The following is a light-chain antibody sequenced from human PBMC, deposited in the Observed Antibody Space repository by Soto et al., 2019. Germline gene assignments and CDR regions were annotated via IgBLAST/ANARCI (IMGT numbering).Light chain of an antibody. J-gene: IGLJ2*01. V-gene: IGLV2-14*01. Sequence: QSVLTQPASVSGSPGQSIIISCTGTSSDVGAYNSVSWYQQHPGKAPKLMIYDVTNRPSGVSNRFSGSKSGNTASLTISGLQAEDEANYYCSSYTSSGTLVFGGGTQLTVL. CDR1: SSDVGAYNS. CDR2: DVT. CDR3: SSYTSSGTLV.